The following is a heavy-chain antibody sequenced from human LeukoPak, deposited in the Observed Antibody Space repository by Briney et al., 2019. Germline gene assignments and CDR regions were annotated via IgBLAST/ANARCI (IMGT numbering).Heavy chain of an antibody. D-gene: IGHD5-18*01. CDR1: GASISSGGYY. Sequence: PSETLSLTCTVSGASISSGGYYWNWIRQHPGKGLEWIGCISYSGSTYYNPSLMSRVTISLDTSKNQFSLKLSSVTAADTAVYFCARDDRRGSSYAAGFDYWGQGTLVTVSS. CDR2: ISYSGST. CDR3: ARDDRRGSSYAAGFDY. J-gene: IGHJ4*02. V-gene: IGHV4-31*03.